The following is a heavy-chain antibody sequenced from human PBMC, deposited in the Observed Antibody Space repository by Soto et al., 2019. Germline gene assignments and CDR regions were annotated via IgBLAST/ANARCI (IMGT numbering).Heavy chain of an antibody. D-gene: IGHD3-10*01. V-gene: IGHV4-31*03. CDR1: GGSINSGGYY. J-gene: IGHJ4*02. CDR2: IYNSGST. CDR3: ARGITRVRGVIHTPYFDY. Sequence: QVQLQESGPGLVKPSQTLSLTCTVSGGSINSGGYYWSWIRQHPGKGLEWIGYIYNSGSTYYNPSLKSRVTISVDTSKNQFSLKLSSVTAADTAVYCCARGITRVRGVIHTPYFDYWGQGTLVTVSS.